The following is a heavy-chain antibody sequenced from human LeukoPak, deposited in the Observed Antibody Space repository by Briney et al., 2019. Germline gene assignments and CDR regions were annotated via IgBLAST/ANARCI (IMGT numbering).Heavy chain of an antibody. CDR2: IYTSGST. CDR3: AKEGSYYDSSGPRAFDI. V-gene: IGHV4-4*07. CDR1: GGSISSYY. J-gene: IGHJ3*02. Sequence: SETLSLTCTVSGGSISSYYWSWIRQPAGKGLEWIGRIYTSGSTNYNPSLKSRVTMSVDTSKNQFSLKLSSVTAADTAVYYCAKEGSYYDSSGPRAFDIWGQGTMVTVSS. D-gene: IGHD3-22*01.